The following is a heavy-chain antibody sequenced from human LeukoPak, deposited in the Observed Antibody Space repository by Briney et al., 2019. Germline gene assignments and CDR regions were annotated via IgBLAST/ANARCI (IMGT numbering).Heavy chain of an antibody. CDR2: ISGSGGST. J-gene: IGHJ4*02. CDR3: AKDRFPGSDYGENSDY. V-gene: IGHV3-23*01. CDR1: GFTFSSYA. D-gene: IGHD4-17*01. Sequence: GGSLRLPCAASGFTFSSYAMSWVRQAPGKGLEWVSAISGSGGSTYYADSVKGRFTISRDNSKNTLYLQMNSLRAEDTAVYYCAKDRFPGSDYGENSDYWGQGTLVTVSS.